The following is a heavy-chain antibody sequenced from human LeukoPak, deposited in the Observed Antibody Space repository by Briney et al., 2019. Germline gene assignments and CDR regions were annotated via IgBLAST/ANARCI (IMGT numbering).Heavy chain of an antibody. V-gene: IGHV1-8*01. D-gene: IGHD7-27*01. CDR2: MSPKSGNT. CDR3: VRTPPNWGADY. J-gene: IGHJ4*02. CDR1: GYTFTSYD. Sequence: GASMKVSCKASGYTFTSYDINWVRQATGQGLEWMGWMSPKSGNTGYAQKFQGRVTMTSNTAISTAYMELSSLRSEDTAVYYCVRTPPNWGADYWGQGTLVTVSS.